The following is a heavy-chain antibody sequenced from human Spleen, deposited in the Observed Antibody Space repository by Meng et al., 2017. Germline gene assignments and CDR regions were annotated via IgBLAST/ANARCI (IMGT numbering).Heavy chain of an antibody. CDR1: GFTFSTYA. CDR2: ISGSGGST. V-gene: IGHV3-23*01. D-gene: IGHD3-3*01. J-gene: IGHJ4*02. CDR3: ARVFWSGYNDPYYFDY. Sequence: GESLKISCAASGFTFSTYAMNWVRQAPGKGLEWVSAISGSGGSTNYADCVKGRITISRDNSKNTLYLQMDSLRAEDTAVYYCARVFWSGYNDPYYFDYWGQGTLVTVSS.